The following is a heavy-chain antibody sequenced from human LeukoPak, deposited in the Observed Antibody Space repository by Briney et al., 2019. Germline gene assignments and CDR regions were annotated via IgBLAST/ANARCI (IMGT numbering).Heavy chain of an antibody. CDR3: ARGYYGSGSYYTAY. CDR2: IKQDGSEK. CDR1: GFGFSSYW. Sequence: GGSLRLSCAASGFGFSSYWMSWVRQAPGKGLEWVANIKQDGSEKYYVDSVKGRFTISRDNVKNSLYLQMNSLRAEDTAVYYCARGYYGSGSYYTAYWGQGTLVTVSS. J-gene: IGHJ4*02. D-gene: IGHD3-10*01. V-gene: IGHV3-7*04.